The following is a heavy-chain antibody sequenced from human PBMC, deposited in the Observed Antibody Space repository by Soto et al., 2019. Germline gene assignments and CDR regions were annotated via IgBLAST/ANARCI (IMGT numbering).Heavy chain of an antibody. D-gene: IGHD3-3*01. CDR2: ISAYNGNT. Sequence: ASVKVSCKASGYTFTSYGISWVRQAPGQGLEWMGWISAYNGNTNCAQKLQGRVTMTTDTSTSTAYMELRSLRSDDTAVYYCARDPKPLAVITIFGVVMGFDIWGQGTMVTVSS. CDR1: GYTFTSYG. V-gene: IGHV1-18*01. J-gene: IGHJ3*02. CDR3: ARDPKPLAVITIFGVVMGFDI.